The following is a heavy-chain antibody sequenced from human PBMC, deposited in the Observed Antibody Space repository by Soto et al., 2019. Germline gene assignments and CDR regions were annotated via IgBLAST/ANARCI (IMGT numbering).Heavy chain of an antibody. CDR2: IYFGGTT. CDR3: ARLGGYFQALDS. V-gene: IGHV4-59*08. J-gene: IGHJ4*02. D-gene: IGHD3-22*01. Sequence: QVQLQESGPGLVKPSETLSLTCTVSGGSISPNYWSSIRQPPGKGLEWIGYIYFGGTTMYNPSLKSRVTISVDTSKNQFSLQLTSVTAADTAVYYCARLGGYFQALDSWGQGTLVTVSS. CDR1: GGSISPNY.